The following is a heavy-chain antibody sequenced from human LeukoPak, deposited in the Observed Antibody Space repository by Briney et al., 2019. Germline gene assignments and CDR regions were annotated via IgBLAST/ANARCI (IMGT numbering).Heavy chain of an antibody. D-gene: IGHD3-16*01. Sequence: PSETLSLTCTVSGDSISSTNYYWSWIRQPPGKGLEWIGYIYYSGCTNYNPSLKSRVTTSVDTSKNQFSLKLSSVTAADTAVYYCARTFYDDVWGSYDAFDIWGQGTEVTVSS. CDR2: IYYSGCT. CDR1: GDSISSTNYY. V-gene: IGHV4-61*05. J-gene: IGHJ3*02. CDR3: ARTFYDDVWGSYDAFDI.